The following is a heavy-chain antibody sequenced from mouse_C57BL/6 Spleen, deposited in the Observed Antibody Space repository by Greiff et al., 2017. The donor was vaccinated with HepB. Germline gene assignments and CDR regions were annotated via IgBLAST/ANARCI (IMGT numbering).Heavy chain of an antibody. V-gene: IGHV1-82*01. CDR1: GYAFSSSW. CDR2: IYPGDGDT. Sequence: QVHVKQSGPELVKPGASVKISCKASGYAFSSSWMNWVKQRPGKGLEWIGRIYPGDGDTNYNGKFKGKATLTADKSSSTAYMQLSSLTSEDSAVYFCARRGYYYGSSYYAMDYWGQGTSVTVSS. D-gene: IGHD1-1*01. J-gene: IGHJ4*01. CDR3: ARRGYYYGSSYYAMDY.